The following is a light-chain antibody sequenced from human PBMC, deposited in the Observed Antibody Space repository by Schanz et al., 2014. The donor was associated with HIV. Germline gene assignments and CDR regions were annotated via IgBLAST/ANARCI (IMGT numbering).Light chain of an antibody. V-gene: IGLV1-44*01. CDR3: AAWDDSLNGWV. CDR1: SSNVGSNT. CDR2: NTY. Sequence: QSVLTQPPSASGTPGQRVTISCSGSSSNVGSNTVNWYQHLPGTAPKLLIYNTYHRPSGVPDRFSGSGSGTSASLAISGLQSEDEADYYCAAWDDSLNGWVFGGGTKLTVL. J-gene: IGLJ3*02.